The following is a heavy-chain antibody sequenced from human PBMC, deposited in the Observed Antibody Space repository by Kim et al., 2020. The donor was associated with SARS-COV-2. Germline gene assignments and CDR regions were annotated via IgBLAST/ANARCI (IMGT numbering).Heavy chain of an antibody. V-gene: IGHV4-34*01. CDR1: GGSFSGYY. CDR3: ARGRRVVVVAARGYFDY. J-gene: IGHJ4*02. CDR2: INHSGST. D-gene: IGHD2-15*01. Sequence: SETLSLTCAVYGGSFSGYYWSWIRQPPGKGLEWIGEINHSGSTNYSPSPKSRVTISVDTSKNQFSLKLSSVTAADTAVYYCARGRRVVVVAARGYFDYWGQGTLVTVSS.